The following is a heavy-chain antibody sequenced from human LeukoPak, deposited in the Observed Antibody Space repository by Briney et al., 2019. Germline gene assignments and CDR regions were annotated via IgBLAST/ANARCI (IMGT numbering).Heavy chain of an antibody. Sequence: QTGGSLRLSCAPSGFTFTSYAMSWVRQAPGKGLEWVSAITSSGAYTFYADSVKGRLTISRDNSKNTLYLQMNSLRAEDTAIYYCVRDEDLYRMTWYVFDCWGQGTLVTVSS. D-gene: IGHD3-16*01. V-gene: IGHV3-23*01. CDR3: VRDEDLYRMTWYVFDC. J-gene: IGHJ4*02. CDR1: GFTFTSYA. CDR2: ITSSGAYT.